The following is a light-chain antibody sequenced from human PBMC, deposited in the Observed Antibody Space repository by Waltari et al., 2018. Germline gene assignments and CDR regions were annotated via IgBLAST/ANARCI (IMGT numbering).Light chain of an antibody. J-gene: IGKJ4*01. CDR1: RSVLYSPNNKNY. CDR2: WAS. Sequence: DIVMTQSPDSLAVSLGERATINCKYSRSVLYSPNNKNYLSWYQQKQGQPPKLLIYWASTRESGVPDRFSGSGSGTDFTLTISSLQAEDVALYYCQQFYGSPFTFGGGTKVEIK. V-gene: IGKV4-1*01. CDR3: QQFYGSPFT.